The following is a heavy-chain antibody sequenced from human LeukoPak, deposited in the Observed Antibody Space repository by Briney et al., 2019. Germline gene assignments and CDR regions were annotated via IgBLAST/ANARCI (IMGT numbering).Heavy chain of an antibody. J-gene: IGHJ4*02. V-gene: IGHV1-69*05. CDR1: GGTFSSYA. CDR2: IIPIFGTA. Sequence: ASVKVSCKASGGTFSSYAISWVRQAPGQGLEWMGGIIPIFGTANYAQKFQGRVTITTDESTSTAYMELSSLRSEDTAVYYCAAYNYDNSGYYRTDYWGQGTLVTVSS. D-gene: IGHD3-22*01. CDR3: AAYNYDNSGYYRTDY.